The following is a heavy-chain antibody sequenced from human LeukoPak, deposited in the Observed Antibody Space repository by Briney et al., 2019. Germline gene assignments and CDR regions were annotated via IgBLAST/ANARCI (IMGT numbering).Heavy chain of an antibody. J-gene: IGHJ4*02. CDR3: ARGDIYWDY. CDR2: IHPNSGGT. V-gene: IGHV1-2*02. D-gene: IGHD2-15*01. Sequence: ASVKVSCKASGYTFTGYYMHWVRQAPGQGPEWMGWIHPNSGGTKYAQNFQGRVTMTRDTSITTAYMELSSLRSDDTAVYYCARGDIYWDYWGQGTQVTVSS. CDR1: GYTFTGYY.